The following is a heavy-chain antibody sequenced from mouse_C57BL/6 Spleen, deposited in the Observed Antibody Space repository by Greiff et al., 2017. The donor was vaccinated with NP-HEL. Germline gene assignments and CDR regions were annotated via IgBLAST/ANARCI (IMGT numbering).Heavy chain of an antibody. Sequence: EVQLQQSGPELVKPGASVKIPCKASGYTFTDYNMDWVKQSHGKSLEWIGDINPNNGGTIYNQKFKGKATLTVDKSSSTAYMELRSLTSEDTAVYYCARRRYSNPYYFDYWGQGTTLTVSS. CDR1: GYTFTDYN. J-gene: IGHJ2*01. D-gene: IGHD2-5*01. CDR2: INPNNGGT. CDR3: ARRRYSNPYYFDY. V-gene: IGHV1-18*01.